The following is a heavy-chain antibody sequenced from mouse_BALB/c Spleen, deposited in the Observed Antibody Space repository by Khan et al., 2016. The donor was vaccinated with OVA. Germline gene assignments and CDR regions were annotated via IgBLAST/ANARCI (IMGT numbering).Heavy chain of an antibody. CDR3: ARTARIKY. D-gene: IGHD3-3*01. Sequence: EVQLQESGPGLVKPSQSLSLTCTVTGYSITSGYGWNWTRQFPGNKLEWMGYISYSGSTNYNPSLKSRTSISRDTSKNQFFLQLNSVTNEYTATYYYARTARIKYWGQGTTLTVSS. J-gene: IGHJ2*01. CDR2: ISYSGST. CDR1: GYSITSGYG. V-gene: IGHV3-2*02.